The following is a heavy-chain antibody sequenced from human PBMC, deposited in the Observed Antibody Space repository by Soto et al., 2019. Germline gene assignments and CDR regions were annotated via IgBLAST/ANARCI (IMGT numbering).Heavy chain of an antibody. V-gene: IGHV4-4*02. CDR2: VYHSGTT. D-gene: IGHD5-12*01. CDR1: CASIGTNNW. Sequence: SETLSLTCAVSCASIGTNNWWSWVRQPPGKGLEWIGEVYHSGTTNCNPSLKTRVTISIDKSKNQFSLTLTSMTAADTALYYCAVPGRGDFDYWSQGTLVTVSS. J-gene: IGHJ4*02. CDR3: AVPGRGDFDY.